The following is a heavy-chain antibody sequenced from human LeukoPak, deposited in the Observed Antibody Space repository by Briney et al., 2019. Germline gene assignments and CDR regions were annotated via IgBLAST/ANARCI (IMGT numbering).Heavy chain of an antibody. J-gene: IGHJ5*01. CDR2: INPNSGGT. V-gene: IGHV1-2*02. D-gene: IGHD3-10*01. CDR1: VYTFPDYY. CDR3: ARSGPIFLWFGEFQLDS. Sequence: ASVKVSYKPAVYTFPDYYMLWVGLAPGQGLKWMGWINPNSGGTNYAQKFQGRVTMTRDTSISTAYMELSRLRSDDTAVYYCARSGPIFLWFGEFQLDSWGQGTLVTVSS.